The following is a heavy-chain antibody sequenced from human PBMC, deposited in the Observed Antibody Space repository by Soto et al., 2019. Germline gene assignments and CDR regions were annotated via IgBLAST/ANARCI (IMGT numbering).Heavy chain of an antibody. D-gene: IGHD6-19*01. V-gene: IGHV1-24*01. CDR2: FDPEYGET. CDR1: GHTVPGLS. Sequence: QVQLVQSGAEVKKSGASVQVSCKASGHTVPGLSMHWVRRALGQGLEWMGGFDPEYGETIYAQRFQARVTMTEDTSTDTASMELSSLRSEDTAVYYCATFLRFTAGYYYYYALNVWGQGTTVTVSS. CDR3: ATFLRFTAGYYYYYALNV. J-gene: IGHJ6*02.